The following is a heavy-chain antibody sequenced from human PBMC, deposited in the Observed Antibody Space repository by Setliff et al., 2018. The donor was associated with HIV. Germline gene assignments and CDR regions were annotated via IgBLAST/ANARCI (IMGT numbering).Heavy chain of an antibody. Sequence: ASVKVSCKASGYPFTSYGIVWVRQAPGQGLEWMGWISPYNGNTNYAQKPQGRFTMTTDTSTNTVYMDLRSLRSDDPAVYYCAREWRETLHWEAAFDYWGQGTLVTVSS. V-gene: IGHV1-18*01. CDR3: AREWRETLHWEAAFDY. J-gene: IGHJ4*02. D-gene: IGHD1-26*01. CDR2: ISPYNGNT. CDR1: GYPFTSYG.